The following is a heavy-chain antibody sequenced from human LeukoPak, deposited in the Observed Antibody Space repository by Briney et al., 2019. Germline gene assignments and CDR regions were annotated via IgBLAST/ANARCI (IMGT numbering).Heavy chain of an antibody. V-gene: IGHV3-23*01. CDR2: ISGSGGST. J-gene: IGHJ6*03. Sequence: GGSLRLSCAGSGFTFSSYAMSWVRQAPGKRLEWVSAISGSGGSTYYADSVKGRFTISRDNSKNTLYLQMNSLRAEDTAVYYCAKAYYYDSSGYYYYYYYMDVWGKGTTVTVSS. CDR1: GFTFSSYA. CDR3: AKAYYYDSSGYYYYYYYMDV. D-gene: IGHD3-22*01.